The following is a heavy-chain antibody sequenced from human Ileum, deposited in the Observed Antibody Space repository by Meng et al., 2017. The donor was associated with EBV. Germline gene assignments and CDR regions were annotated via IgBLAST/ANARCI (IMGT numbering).Heavy chain of an antibody. D-gene: IGHD3-16*01. J-gene: IGHJ4*02. CDR2: IHHSAIN. Sequence: VQLRASGPGLVKPSGTLSLICAVSGGSNNTDYWWSWLRQSPGEGLEWIGEIHHSAINNYNASLRSRVDMSIDKSKNQVSFNLRSATAADTAVYYCARGVDYHWGYWGQGSLVTVSS. CDR1: GGSNNTDYW. CDR3: ARGVDYHWGY. V-gene: IGHV4-4*02.